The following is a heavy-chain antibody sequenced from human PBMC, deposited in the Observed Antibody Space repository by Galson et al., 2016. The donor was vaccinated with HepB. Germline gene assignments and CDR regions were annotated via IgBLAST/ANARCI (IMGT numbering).Heavy chain of an antibody. V-gene: IGHV1-46*01. CDR2: ITPSNGNT. D-gene: IGHD5-24*01. J-gene: IGHJ6*02. CDR3: ARDKERWVQYNYYFGMDV. Sequence: VRQAPGQGLEWMGTITPSNGNTVYAQKFQGSVTMTSDTSTSTVYMEVSSLRSEHTAVYYCARDKERWVQYNYYFGMDVWGQGTTVTVSS.